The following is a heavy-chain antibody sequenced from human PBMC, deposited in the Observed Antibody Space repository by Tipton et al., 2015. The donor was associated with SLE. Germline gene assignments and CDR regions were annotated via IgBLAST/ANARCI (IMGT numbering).Heavy chain of an antibody. CDR1: GGSISNSNW. CDR3: ARDPNGGYGSFDY. V-gene: IGHV4-4*02. CDR2: IYYSGRT. D-gene: IGHD7-27*01. Sequence: TLSLTCVVSGGSISNSNWWSWVRQPPGKGLEWIGEIYYSGRTNYNPSLKSRFTISVDNSKNQFSLKLSSVTAADTAVYYCARDPNGGYGSFDYWGLGALVTVSS. J-gene: IGHJ4*02.